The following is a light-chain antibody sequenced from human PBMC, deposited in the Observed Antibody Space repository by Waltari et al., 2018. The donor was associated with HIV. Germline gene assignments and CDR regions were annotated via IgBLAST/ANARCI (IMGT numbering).Light chain of an antibody. CDR2: GAT. CDR3: QQRSNWYT. CDR1: QSVNGNY. V-gene: IGKV3-11*01. Sequence: LVLTQSPGTLSLSPGERATLSCRASQSVNGNYLAWYQQKPGQAPRLLMYGATNRASGIPARFSGSGSGTDFTLTISSLEPEDFAVYYCQQRSNWYTFGQGTKLEIK. J-gene: IGKJ2*01.